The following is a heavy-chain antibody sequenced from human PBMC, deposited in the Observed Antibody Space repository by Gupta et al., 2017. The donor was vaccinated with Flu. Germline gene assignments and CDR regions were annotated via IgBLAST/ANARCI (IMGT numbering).Heavy chain of an antibody. Sequence: QAQLVESGGGSVKPGGSLRLSCAASGFSFSDYYMTWVRQAPGKGLEWIAYISSLSSPDTKYADSVRGRFTISRDNARKSLYLQMDSLRPEDTAVYYCARVAAEVGRGSRIDPWGQGTLVTVSS. CDR1: GFSFSDYY. D-gene: IGHD3-16*01. J-gene: IGHJ5*02. CDR2: ISSLSSPDT. V-gene: IGHV3-11*05. CDR3: ARVAAEVGRGSRIDP.